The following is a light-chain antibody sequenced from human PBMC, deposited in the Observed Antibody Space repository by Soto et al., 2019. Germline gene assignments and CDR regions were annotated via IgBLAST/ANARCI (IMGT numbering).Light chain of an antibody. Sequence: DIQMTQSPSALSASVGDRVTITCRASQSISRYLNWYQQKPGKAPEPLIYAASSLQSGVPSRFSGGASGKDFTLTISNLQPEDFATYFCQQTYSTLFTFGPGTKVEIK. CDR2: AAS. V-gene: IGKV1-39*01. CDR3: QQTYSTLFT. J-gene: IGKJ3*01. CDR1: QSISRY.